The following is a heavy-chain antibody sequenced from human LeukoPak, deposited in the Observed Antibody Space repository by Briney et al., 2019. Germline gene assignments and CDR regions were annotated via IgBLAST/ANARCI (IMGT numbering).Heavy chain of an antibody. CDR3: ARPPLGVAGIVNL. CDR2: IDSDGSST. V-gene: IGHV3-74*01. D-gene: IGHD6-19*01. J-gene: IGHJ5*02. Sequence: GGSLRLSYAASGFTFSRYSMNWVRQAPGKGLVWVSRIDSDGSSTSYADSVKGRFTISRDNAKNTLYLQMNSLRAEDTAVYYCARPPLGVAGIVNLWGQGTLVAVSS. CDR1: GFTFSRYS.